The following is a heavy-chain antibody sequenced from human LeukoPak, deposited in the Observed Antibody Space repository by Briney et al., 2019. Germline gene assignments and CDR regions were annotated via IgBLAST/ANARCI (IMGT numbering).Heavy chain of an antibody. Sequence: PGGSLRHSCAVSGLTFSSSWKDWVRQAPGKGLEWVASINPDGNKKYSADSVKGRFTISRDNAENSLYLQMNSLRAEDTAIYYCARSIPYGTTWYGRSDYWGQGTLVTVSS. J-gene: IGHJ4*02. CDR3: ARSIPYGTTWYGRSDY. D-gene: IGHD6-13*01. V-gene: IGHV3-7*03. CDR1: GLTFSSSW. CDR2: INPDGNKK.